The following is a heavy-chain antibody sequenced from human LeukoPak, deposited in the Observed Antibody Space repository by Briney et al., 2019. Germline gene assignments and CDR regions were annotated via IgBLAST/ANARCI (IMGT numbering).Heavy chain of an antibody. CDR1: RYTFTSYY. D-gene: IGHD6-19*01. J-gene: IGHJ3*02. CDR2: INPSGGST. Sequence: ASVKVSCKASRYTFTSYYMHWVRQAPGQGLEWMGIINPSGGSTSYAQKFQGRVTMTRDMSTSTVYMELSSLRSEDTAVYYCARALVQWLVFYAFDIWGQGTMVTVSS. V-gene: IGHV1-46*01. CDR3: ARALVQWLVFYAFDI.